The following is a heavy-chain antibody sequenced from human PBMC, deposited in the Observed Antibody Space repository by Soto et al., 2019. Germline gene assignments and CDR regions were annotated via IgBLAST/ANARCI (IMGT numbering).Heavy chain of an antibody. CDR1: GFSLRNSGVG. CDR2: IYWDDDK. Sequence: QITLKESGPTLVKPTQTLTLTCTFSGFSLRNSGVGVGWIRQPPGKALEWLALIYWDDDKRYSPSLRTRLTITQGTSNKQVGLIMTNMDPVDTATYYCAHMVSGKRCFDYWGQGALVSVSS. J-gene: IGHJ4*02. D-gene: IGHD3-10*01. CDR3: AHMVSGKRCFDY. V-gene: IGHV2-5*02.